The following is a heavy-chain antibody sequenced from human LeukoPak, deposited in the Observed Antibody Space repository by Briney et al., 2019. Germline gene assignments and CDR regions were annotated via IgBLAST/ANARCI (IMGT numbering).Heavy chain of an antibody. J-gene: IGHJ4*02. V-gene: IGHV4-59*02. CDR3: ARLVVVIRGNYYFDY. CDR1: GGSVSSYY. D-gene: IGHD3-22*01. CDR2: IYYSGST. Sequence: SETLSLTCTVSGGSVSSYYWSWIRQPPGKGLEWIGYIYYSGSTNYNPSLKSRVTISVDTSKNQFSLKLSSVTAADTAVYYCARLVVVIRGNYYFDYWGQGTLVTVSS.